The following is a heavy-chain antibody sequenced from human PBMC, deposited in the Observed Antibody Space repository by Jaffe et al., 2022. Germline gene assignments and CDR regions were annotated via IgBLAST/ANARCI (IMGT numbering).Heavy chain of an antibody. J-gene: IGHJ5*02. V-gene: IGHV3-9*01. D-gene: IGHD3-9*01. CDR1: GFTFDDYA. CDR2: ISWNSGSI. Sequence: EVQLVESGGGLVQPGRSLRLSCAASGFTFDDYAMHWVRQAPGKGLEWVSGISWNSGSIGYADSVKGRFTISRDNAKNSLYLQMNSLRAEDTALYYCAKAPSMYYDIAPSDPWGQGTLVTVSS. CDR3: AKAPSMYYDIAPSDP.